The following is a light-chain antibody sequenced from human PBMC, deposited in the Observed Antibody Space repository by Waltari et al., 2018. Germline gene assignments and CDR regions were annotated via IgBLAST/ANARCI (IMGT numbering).Light chain of an antibody. Sequence: EVVLTQSPATLSLSPGERATLSCRASQSVVNHLLWYQQKPGQAPRLLIFDESNRATGVPARFSGSGSGTDFTLTIYSLEPEDFALYFCQQRSNWPVTFGQGTRVEAK. CDR1: QSVVNH. J-gene: IGKJ1*01. V-gene: IGKV3-11*01. CDR3: QQRSNWPVT. CDR2: DES.